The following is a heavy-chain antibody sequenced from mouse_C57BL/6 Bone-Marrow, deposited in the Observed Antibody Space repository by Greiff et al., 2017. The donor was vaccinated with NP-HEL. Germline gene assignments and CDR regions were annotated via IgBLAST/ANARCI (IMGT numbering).Heavy chain of an antibody. J-gene: IGHJ1*03. CDR2: ISSGGDYI. Sequence: EVQRVESGEGLVKPGGSLKLSCAASGFTFSSYAMSWVRQTPEKRLEWVAYISSGGDYISYADTVKGRFTISRDNARSTLYLQMSSLKSEDTAMYYCTRDRITTAGDFDVWGTGTTVTVSS. CDR3: TRDRITTAGDFDV. CDR1: GFTFSSYA. D-gene: IGHD1-2*01. V-gene: IGHV5-9-1*02.